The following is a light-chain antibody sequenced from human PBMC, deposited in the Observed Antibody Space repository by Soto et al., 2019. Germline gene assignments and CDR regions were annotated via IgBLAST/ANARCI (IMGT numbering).Light chain of an antibody. Sequence: EIVMTQSPATLSVSPGERATLSCRASQSVSANLAWYQQKPGQAPRLLIYGASTRATGIPARFSGSGSGTESTLTICSLQSEDFAVYYCQQYDNWPPYSFGQCTKLEIK. J-gene: IGKJ2*01. V-gene: IGKV3-15*01. CDR2: GAS. CDR3: QQYDNWPPYS. CDR1: QSVSAN.